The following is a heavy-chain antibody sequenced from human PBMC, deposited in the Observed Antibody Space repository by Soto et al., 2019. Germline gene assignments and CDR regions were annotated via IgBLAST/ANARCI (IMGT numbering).Heavy chain of an antibody. CDR2: IYPGDSDT. CDR1: GYTFTSYW. Sequence: GESLKISCKGSGYTFTSYWIGWVRQMPGKGLEWMGIIYPGDSDTRYSPSFQGQVTISADKSISTAYLQWSSLKASDTAIYYCARHDSPSVIYYYYGMDVWGQGTTVTVPS. V-gene: IGHV5-51*01. J-gene: IGHJ6*02. D-gene: IGHD2-15*01. CDR3: ARHDSPSVIYYYYGMDV.